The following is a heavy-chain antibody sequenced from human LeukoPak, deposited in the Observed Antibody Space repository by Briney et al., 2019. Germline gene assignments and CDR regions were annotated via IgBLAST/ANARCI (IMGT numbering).Heavy chain of an antibody. CDR2: IYYSGST. Sequence: PSETLSLTCTVSGGSISSSSYYWGWIRQPPGKGLEWIGSIYYSGSTYYNPSLKSRVTISVDTSKNQFSLKLSSVTAADTAVYYCARTSPMTTVTTNDCWGQGTLVTVSS. CDR3: ARTSPMTTVTTNDC. V-gene: IGHV4-39*01. D-gene: IGHD4-17*01. CDR1: GGSISSSSYY. J-gene: IGHJ4*02.